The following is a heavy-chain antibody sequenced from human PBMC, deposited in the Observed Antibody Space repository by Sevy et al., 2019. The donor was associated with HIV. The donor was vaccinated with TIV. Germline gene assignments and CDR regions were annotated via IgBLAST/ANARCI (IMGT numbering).Heavy chain of an antibody. Sequence: ASVKVSCKASGYPFSTYAISWVRQAPGQGLECMGWISAYNGHTNYAQSLQDRVTMTTHTSTSTAYMELRSLRSDDTAVYYCARLEASGSGWYGNGMDVWGQGTTVTVSS. CDR3: ARLEASGSGWYGNGMDV. J-gene: IGHJ6*02. D-gene: IGHD6-19*01. CDR1: GYPFSTYA. CDR2: ISAYNGHT. V-gene: IGHV1-18*01.